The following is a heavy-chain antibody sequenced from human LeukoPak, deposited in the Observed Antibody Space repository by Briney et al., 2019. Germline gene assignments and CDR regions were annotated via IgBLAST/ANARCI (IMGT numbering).Heavy chain of an antibody. D-gene: IGHD6-6*01. CDR2: INPNSGGT. CDR1: GYTFTGYY. V-gene: IGHV1-2*02. Sequence: VASVKVSCKASGYTFTGYYMHWVRQAPGQGLEWMGWINPNSGGTNYAQKFQGRVTVTRDTSISTAYMELSTLRSDDTAVYYCARGGEYSRSSSTHWGQGTLVTVSS. CDR3: ARGGEYSRSSSTH. J-gene: IGHJ4*02.